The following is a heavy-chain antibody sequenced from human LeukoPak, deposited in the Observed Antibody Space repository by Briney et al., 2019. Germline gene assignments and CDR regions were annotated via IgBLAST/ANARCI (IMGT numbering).Heavy chain of an antibody. J-gene: IGHJ4*02. D-gene: IGHD3-3*01. Sequence: SVKVSCKASGGTFSSYAISWVRQARGQGLEWMGRIIPIFGTANYAQKFQGRVTITTDESTSTAYMELSSLRSEDTAVYYCARDSGNYDFWSGYRPRYSYFDYWGQGTLVTVSS. CDR3: ARDSGNYDFWSGYRPRYSYFDY. CDR1: GGTFSSYA. V-gene: IGHV1-69*05. CDR2: IIPIFGTA.